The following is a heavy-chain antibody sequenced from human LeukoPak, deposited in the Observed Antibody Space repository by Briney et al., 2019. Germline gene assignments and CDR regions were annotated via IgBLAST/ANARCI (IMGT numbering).Heavy chain of an antibody. CDR1: GFTFSSYG. Sequence: SGGSLRLSCAASGFTFSSYGMHWVRQAPGKGLEWVAVIWYDGSNKYYADSVKGRFTISRDNSKNTLYLQMNSLRAEDTAVYYCARDGRGWPYYYYYYGMDVWGQGTTVTVSS. J-gene: IGHJ6*02. V-gene: IGHV3-33*01. D-gene: IGHD6-19*01. CDR3: ARDGRGWPYYYYYYGMDV. CDR2: IWYDGSNK.